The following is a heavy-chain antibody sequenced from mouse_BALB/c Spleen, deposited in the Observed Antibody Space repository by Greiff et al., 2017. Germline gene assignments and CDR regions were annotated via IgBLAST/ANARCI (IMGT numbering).Heavy chain of an antibody. V-gene: IGHV2-2*02. CDR2: IWSGGST. J-gene: IGHJ4*01. D-gene: IGHD1-1*01. CDR1: GFSLTSYG. Sequence: VHLVESGPGLVQPSQSLSITCTVSGFSLTSYGVHWVRQSPGKGLEWLGVIWSGGSTDYNAAFISRLSISKDNSKSQVFFKMNSLQANDTAIYYCARRITTVVDYYAMDYWGQGTSVTVSS. CDR3: ARRITTVVDYYAMDY.